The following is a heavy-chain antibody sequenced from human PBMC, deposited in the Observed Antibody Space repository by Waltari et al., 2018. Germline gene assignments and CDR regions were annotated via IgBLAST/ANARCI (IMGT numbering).Heavy chain of an antibody. Sequence: EVQLVESGGGLVQPGRSLRLSCQTSGYNFAEYGLGWGRQAPGGGLEWLGIIRSKAYGGTSEYAASVAGRFTISRDDSRDTAYLQMDDLKNEDTAMYYCTRGIMGANGATWGPGTRVTVSS. CDR3: TRGIMGANGAT. D-gene: IGHD1-26*01. J-gene: IGHJ1*01. V-gene: IGHV3-49*04. CDR2: IRSKAYGGTS. CDR1: GYNFAEYG.